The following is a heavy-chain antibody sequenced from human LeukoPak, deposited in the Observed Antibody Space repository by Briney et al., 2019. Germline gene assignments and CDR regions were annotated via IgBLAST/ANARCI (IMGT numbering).Heavy chain of an antibody. CDR2: IFYSGTP. CDR3: ARDAGHYDF. J-gene: IGHJ4*02. D-gene: IGHD3-3*01. CDR1: GDSISSYY. Sequence: SETLSLTCTVSGDSISSYYWSWIRQPPGKGLEWIGYIFYSGTPNYNPSLKRRVTISLDTSKNQFSLKLNSVNVADTAVYYCARDAGHYDFWSQGTLVTVSS. V-gene: IGHV4-59*12.